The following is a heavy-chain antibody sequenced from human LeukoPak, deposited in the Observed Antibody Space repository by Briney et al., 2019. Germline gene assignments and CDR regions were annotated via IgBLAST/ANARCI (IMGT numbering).Heavy chain of an antibody. Sequence: GASVKVSCKSSGYSFTNYFIHWVRQAPGQGLEWMGWINPNSGGTNYAQKFQGRVTMTRDTSISTAYMELSRLRSDDTAVYYCARSSVDTMVRGAPGEDAFDIWGQGTMVTVSS. CDR3: ARSSVDTMVRGAPGEDAFDI. J-gene: IGHJ3*02. CDR1: GYSFTNYF. D-gene: IGHD3-10*01. V-gene: IGHV1-2*02. CDR2: INPNSGGT.